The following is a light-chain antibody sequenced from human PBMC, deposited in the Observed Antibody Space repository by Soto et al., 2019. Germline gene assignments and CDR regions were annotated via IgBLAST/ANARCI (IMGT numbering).Light chain of an antibody. J-gene: IGKJ1*01. CDR3: QQYNNWPQKT. V-gene: IGKV3-15*01. CDR2: GAS. CDR1: QTVDSN. Sequence: DIVLTQSPGTLSLSPGERATLSCRASQTVDSNFLAWYQQKPGQAPRLLMYGASTRATGFPARFSGSGSGTEFTLTISSLQSEDFAVYYCQQYNNWPQKTFGQGTKVAIK.